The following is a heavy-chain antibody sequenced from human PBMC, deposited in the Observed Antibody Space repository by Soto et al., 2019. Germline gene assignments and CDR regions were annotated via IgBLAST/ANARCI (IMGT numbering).Heavy chain of an antibody. D-gene: IGHD2-2*01. Sequence: GGSLRLSCASSVFTFSSYWMHCVRQAPGKGLVWVSRINSDGSSTSYADSVKGRFTISRDNSKNTLYLQMNSLRAEDTAVYYCAKDISTRGIGYFDLWGRGTLVSVSS. CDR1: VFTFSSYW. CDR3: AKDISTRGIGYFDL. V-gene: IGHV3-74*01. J-gene: IGHJ2*01. CDR2: INSDGSST.